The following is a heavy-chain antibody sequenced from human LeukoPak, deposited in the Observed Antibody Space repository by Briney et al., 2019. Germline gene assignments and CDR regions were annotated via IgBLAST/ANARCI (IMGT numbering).Heavy chain of an antibody. CDR2: IRYDGSNK. Sequence: GGSLGLSCAASGFTFSSYGMHWVRQAPGKGLEWVAFIRYDGSNKYYADSVKGRFTISRDNSKNTLYLQMNSLRAEDTAVYYCAKDDGAWGYFDYWGQGTLVTVSS. V-gene: IGHV3-30*02. J-gene: IGHJ4*02. CDR3: AKDDGAWGYFDY. CDR1: GFTFSSYG. D-gene: IGHD4/OR15-4a*01.